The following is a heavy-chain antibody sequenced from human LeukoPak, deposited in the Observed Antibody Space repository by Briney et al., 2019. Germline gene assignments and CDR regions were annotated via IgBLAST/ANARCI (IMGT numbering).Heavy chain of an antibody. D-gene: IGHD6-19*01. V-gene: IGHV3-74*01. CDR2: MNSDGGTT. CDR3: ARGSNGWHGIDY. J-gene: IGHJ4*02. CDR1: GFTFSDYW. Sequence: GGSLRLSCAASGFTFSDYWMHWVRQASGKGLVWVSRMNSDGGTTTYADSVQGRFTISRDNAKNTLYLQMNSLRVEDTAVYYCARGSNGWHGIDYWGQGTLVTVSS.